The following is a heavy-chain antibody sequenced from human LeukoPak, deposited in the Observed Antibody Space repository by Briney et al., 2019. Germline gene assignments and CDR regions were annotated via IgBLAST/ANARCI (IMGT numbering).Heavy chain of an antibody. D-gene: IGHD3-3*01. CDR3: DSGPSFITIFY. J-gene: IGHJ4*02. CDR2: IYYSGST. V-gene: IGHV4-30-4*08. Sequence: SETLSLTCTVSGGSISSGDYYWSWIRQPPGKGLEWIGYIYYSGSTYYNPSLKSRVTISVDTSKNQFSLKLSSVTAADTAVYYCDSGPSFITIFYWGQGTLVTVSS. CDR1: GGSISSGDYY.